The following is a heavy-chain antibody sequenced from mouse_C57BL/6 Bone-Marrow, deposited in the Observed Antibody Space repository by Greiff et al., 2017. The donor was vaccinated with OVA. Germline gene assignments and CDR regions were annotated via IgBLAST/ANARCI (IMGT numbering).Heavy chain of an antibody. D-gene: IGHD1-1*01. CDR1: GFNIKNTY. CDR3: ASATVVAIYYAMDY. V-gene: IGHV14-3*01. J-gene: IGHJ4*01. CDR2: IDPANGNT. Sequence: EVKLVESVAELVRPGASVKLSCTASGFNIKNTYMHWVKQRPEQGLEWIGRIDPANGNTKYAPKFQGKATITADTSSNTAYLQLSSLTSEDTAIYYCASATVVAIYYAMDYWGQGTSVTVSS.